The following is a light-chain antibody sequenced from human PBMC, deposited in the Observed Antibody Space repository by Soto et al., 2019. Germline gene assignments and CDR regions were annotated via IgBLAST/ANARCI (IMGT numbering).Light chain of an antibody. CDR3: QQRSNWPIT. CDR2: GAS. CDR1: QSVSSAY. J-gene: IGKJ5*01. Sequence: EVVLTQSPVTLSLSPGERATLSCRASQSVSSAYLAWYQQNPGQAPRLLIYGASSRATGIPDRFSGSGSGTDFTLTISSLEPEDFAVYYCQQRSNWPITFGQGTRLEIK. V-gene: IGKV3D-20*02.